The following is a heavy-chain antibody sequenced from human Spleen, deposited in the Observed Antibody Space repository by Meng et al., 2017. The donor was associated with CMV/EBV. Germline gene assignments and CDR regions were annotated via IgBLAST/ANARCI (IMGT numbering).Heavy chain of an antibody. CDR1: GGSFSGYY. J-gene: IGHJ6*02. V-gene: IGHV4-34*01. CDR3: ARNWNYGSGYYYGMDV. Sequence: SETLSLTCAVYGGSFSGYYWSWIRQPPGKGLEWIGEINHSGSTNYNPSLKSRVTISVDTSKNQFPLKLSSVTAADTAVYYCARNWNYGSGYYYGMDVWGQGTTVTVSS. D-gene: IGHD1-7*01. CDR2: INHSGST.